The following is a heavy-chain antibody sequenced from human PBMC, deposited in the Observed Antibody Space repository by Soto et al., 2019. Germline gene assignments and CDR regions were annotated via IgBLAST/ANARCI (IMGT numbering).Heavy chain of an antibody. J-gene: IGHJ6*02. D-gene: IGHD3-10*01. CDR3: AKDHVGYYNGMDV. CDR1: GFTFSSYG. Sequence: QVQLVESGGGVVQPGTSLRLSCAASGFTFSSYGMHWVRQAPGKGLDWVAVISYNGGKKYYGDSVKGRFTISRDNSEKMMYLQMNRLRAEDTAVYYCAKDHVGYYNGMDVWGQGTTVTVSS. CDR2: ISYNGGKK. V-gene: IGHV3-30*18.